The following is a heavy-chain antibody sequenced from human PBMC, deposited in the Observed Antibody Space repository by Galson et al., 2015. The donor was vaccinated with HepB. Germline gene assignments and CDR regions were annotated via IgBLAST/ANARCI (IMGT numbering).Heavy chain of an antibody. V-gene: IGHV2-5*02. Sequence: PALVKPTQTLTLTCTFSGFSLSSNGGDVGWIRQPPGKALEWLALIFWDDDKSYSPSLKTRLKITKDTSKNQVVLTLTNMDPIDTATYYCAHSGGYFDYWGQGALVTVSS. D-gene: IGHD3-10*01. CDR1: GFSLSSNGGD. CDR2: IFWDDDK. J-gene: IGHJ4*02. CDR3: AHSGGYFDY.